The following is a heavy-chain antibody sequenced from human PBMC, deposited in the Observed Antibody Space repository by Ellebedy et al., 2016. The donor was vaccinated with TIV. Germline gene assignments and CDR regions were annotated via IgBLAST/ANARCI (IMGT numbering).Heavy chain of an antibody. D-gene: IGHD4-23*01. CDR1: GFTFSNYA. CDR3: AKDPVGVGPAFDV. V-gene: IGHV3-23*01. Sequence: PGGSLRLSCAGSGFTFSNYAMTWVRQAPGKGLEWVSAISGSGGSTFYTDSVKGRFTIYRDNSENTVFLQMNSLRAEDTAIYYCAKDPVGVGPAFDVWGQGTMVTVSS. CDR2: ISGSGGST. J-gene: IGHJ3*01.